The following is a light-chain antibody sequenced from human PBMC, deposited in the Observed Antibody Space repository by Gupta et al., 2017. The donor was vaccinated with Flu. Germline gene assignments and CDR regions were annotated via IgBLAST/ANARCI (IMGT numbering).Light chain of an antibody. CDR2: ANT. CDR1: SSNIGAGCD. J-gene: IGLJ1*01. CDR3: QSYDRSLSGYV. V-gene: IGLV1-40*01. Sequence: VTISCTGSSSNIGAGCDVHWYQQLPGTAPKLLIYANTNRPSGVPDRISGSKSGTSASLAITGLQAEDEADYYCQSYDRSLSGYVFGTGTKVTVL.